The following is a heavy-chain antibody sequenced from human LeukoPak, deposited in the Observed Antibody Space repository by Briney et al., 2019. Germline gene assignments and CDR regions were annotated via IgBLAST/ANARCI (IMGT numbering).Heavy chain of an antibody. D-gene: IGHD3-3*01. CDR1: GFTSSSYW. J-gene: IGHJ4*02. V-gene: IGHV3-7*01. CDR3: ARGWSKFDY. CDR2: IKQDGSEK. Sequence: GGSLRLSCAAPGFTSSSYWMTWVRQAPGKGLEWVANIKQDGSEKYYVDSVKGRFTISRDNAKNSLYLQMNSLRAEDTAVYYCARGWSKFDYWGQGTLVTVSS.